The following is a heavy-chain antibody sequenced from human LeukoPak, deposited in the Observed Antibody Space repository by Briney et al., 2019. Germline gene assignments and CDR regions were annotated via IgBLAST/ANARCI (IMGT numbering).Heavy chain of an antibody. V-gene: IGHV4-61*02. J-gene: IGHJ6*03. CDR2: IYTSGST. Sequence: SETLSLTCTVSGGSISSSSYYWGWIRQPAGKGLEWIGRIYTSGSTNYNPSLKSRVTISVDTSKNQFSLKLSSVTAADTAVYYCAREYCSSTSCYKNYYYMDVWGKGTTVTVSS. D-gene: IGHD2-2*02. CDR3: AREYCSSTSCYKNYYYMDV. CDR1: GGSISSSSYY.